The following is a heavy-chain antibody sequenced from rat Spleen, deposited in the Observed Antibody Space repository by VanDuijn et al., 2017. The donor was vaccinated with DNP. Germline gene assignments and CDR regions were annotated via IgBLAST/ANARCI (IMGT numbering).Heavy chain of an antibody. CDR1: GYSITSSYR. CDR2: INSAGST. J-gene: IGHJ2*01. Sequence: EVQLQESGPGLVKPSQSLSLTCSVTGYSITSSYRWNWIRKFPGNKLEWMGYINSAGSTNYNPSLKSRISITRDTSKNQFFLQVNSVTTEDTATYYCARSGERDWFAYWGQGVMVTVSS. V-gene: IGHV3-3*01. D-gene: IGHD1-6*01. CDR3: ARSGERDWFAY.